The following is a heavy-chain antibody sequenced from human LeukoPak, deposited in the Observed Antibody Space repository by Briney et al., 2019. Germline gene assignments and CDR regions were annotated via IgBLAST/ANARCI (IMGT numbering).Heavy chain of an antibody. Sequence: PGRSLRLSCAASGFTFSSYGMHWVRQAPGKGLEWVAVISYDGSNKYYADSVKGRFTISRDNSKNTLYLQMNSLRAEDTAVYYCAKGRRTTVTTSYLDYWGQGTLVTVSS. CDR1: GFTFSSYG. V-gene: IGHV3-30*18. J-gene: IGHJ4*02. D-gene: IGHD4-11*01. CDR2: ISYDGSNK. CDR3: AKGRRTTVTTSYLDY.